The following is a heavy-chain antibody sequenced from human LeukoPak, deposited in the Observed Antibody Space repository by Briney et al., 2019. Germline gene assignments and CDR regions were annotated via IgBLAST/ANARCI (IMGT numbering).Heavy chain of an antibody. V-gene: IGHV4-39*02. CDR3: ARGPQGVTRPEY. D-gene: IGHD4-17*01. Sequence: SETLSLTCTVSGGSISSSTYFWGWIRQPPGKGLEWIGTIYHTGSSYYNPSLKSRVTISVDTSKNHFSLKVRSVTAADTAVYYCARGPQGVTRPEYWGQGTLVTVSS. J-gene: IGHJ4*02. CDR2: IYHTGSS. CDR1: GGSISSSTYF.